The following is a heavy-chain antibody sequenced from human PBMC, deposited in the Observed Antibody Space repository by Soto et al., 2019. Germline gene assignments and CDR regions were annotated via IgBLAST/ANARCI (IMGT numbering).Heavy chain of an antibody. CDR2: ISYSGAT. D-gene: IGHD1-1*01. V-gene: IGHV4-39*01. CDR1: GGSLSSSSFY. CDR3: ARTDFSXNWHNWFDX. J-gene: IGHJ5*02. Sequence: LSLTCTVSGGSLSSSSFYWGWIRQPPGKGLEWIGSISYSGATYYNPSLKSRVTLSVDTSQNQFSLNLRSVTAPDTAVYYCARTDFSXNWHNWFDXXGQXTLVTXXS.